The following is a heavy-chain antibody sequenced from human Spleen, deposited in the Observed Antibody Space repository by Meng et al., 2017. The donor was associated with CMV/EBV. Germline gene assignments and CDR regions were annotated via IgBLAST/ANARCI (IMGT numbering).Heavy chain of an antibody. Sequence: GGSLRLSCAASGFTVSSNYMSWVRQAPGKGLEWVSVIYSGGSTYYVDSVKGRFTISRDNSKNTLYLQMNSLRAEDTAVYYCASSMGGDYYYYYGMDVWGQGTTVTVSS. CDR2: IYSGGST. CDR1: GFTVSSNY. CDR3: ASSMGGDYYYYYGMDV. D-gene: IGHD3-16*01. V-gene: IGHV3-53*01. J-gene: IGHJ6*02.